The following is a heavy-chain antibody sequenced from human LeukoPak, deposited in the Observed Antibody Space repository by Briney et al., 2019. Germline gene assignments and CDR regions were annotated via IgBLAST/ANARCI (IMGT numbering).Heavy chain of an antibody. D-gene: IGHD6-13*01. J-gene: IGHJ4*02. CDR2: IIPILGIA. Sequence: SVKVSCKASGGTFSSYAISWVRQAPGQGLEWMGRIIPILGIANYAQKFQGRVTITADKSTSTAYMELSSLRSEDTAVYYCARGGSYGKFGSSWLYYFDYWGQGTLVTVSS. CDR3: ARGGSYGKFGSSWLYYFDY. V-gene: IGHV1-69*04. CDR1: GGTFSSYA.